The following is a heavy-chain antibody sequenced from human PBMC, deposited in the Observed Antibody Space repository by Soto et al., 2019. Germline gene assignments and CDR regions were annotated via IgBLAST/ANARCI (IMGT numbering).Heavy chain of an antibody. V-gene: IGHV3-74*01. CDR2: INSDGSNT. CDR3: ARRYCSGGDCYHVDY. J-gene: IGHJ4*02. Sequence: PGGSLRLSCAASGFTFSSYWMHWVRQAPGKGLVWVSRINSDGSNTRYADSVKGRFTISRDNAKNTLYLQMNSLRAEDTAVYYCARRYCSGGDCYHVDYWGQGTLVTVSS. CDR1: GFTFSSYW. D-gene: IGHD2-15*01.